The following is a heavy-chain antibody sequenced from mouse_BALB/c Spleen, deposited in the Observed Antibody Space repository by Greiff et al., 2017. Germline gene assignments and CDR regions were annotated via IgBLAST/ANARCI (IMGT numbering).Heavy chain of an antibody. D-gene: IGHD1-1*01. CDR1: GYSITSDYA. J-gene: IGHJ1*01. CDR2: ISYSGST. V-gene: IGHV3-2*02. CDR3: ARYYYGSSYWYFDV. Sequence: EVKLVESGPGLVKPSQSLSLTCTVTGYSITSDYAWNWIRQFPGNKLEWMGYISYSGSTSYNPSLKSRISITRDTSKNQFFLQLNSVTTEDTATYYCARYYYGSSYWYFDVWGAGTTVTVSS.